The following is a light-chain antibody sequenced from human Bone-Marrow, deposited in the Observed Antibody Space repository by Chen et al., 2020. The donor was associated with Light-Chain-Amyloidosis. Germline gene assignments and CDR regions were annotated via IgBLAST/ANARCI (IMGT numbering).Light chain of an antibody. V-gene: IGKV1-33*01. Sequence: DIQMTQSPSSLSASVGDRVTITCQSSEDISKFLNWYQQKPGQAPKLLIYDASILQIGVPSRFSGSGSGTDFTLPISSLQPVDIATYYCQQYDLVFTFRPGTKVDI. J-gene: IGKJ3*01. CDR1: EDISKF. CDR3: QQYDLVFT. CDR2: DAS.